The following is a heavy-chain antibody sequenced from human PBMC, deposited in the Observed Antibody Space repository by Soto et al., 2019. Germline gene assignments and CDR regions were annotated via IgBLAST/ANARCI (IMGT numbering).Heavy chain of an antibody. D-gene: IGHD5-18*01. CDR1: GYTFTSYG. J-gene: IGHJ3*02. CDR3: AREGHSYPPGAFDI. V-gene: IGHV1-18*04. CDR2: ISAYNGNT. Sequence: ASVKVSCKASGYTFTSYGISWVRQAPGQGLEWMGWISAYNGNTNCAQKLQGRVTMTTDTSTSTAYMELRSLRSDDTAVYYCAREGHSYPPGAFDIWGQGTMVTVSS.